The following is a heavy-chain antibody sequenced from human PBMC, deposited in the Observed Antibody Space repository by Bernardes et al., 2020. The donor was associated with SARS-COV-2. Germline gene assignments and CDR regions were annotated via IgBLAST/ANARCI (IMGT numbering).Heavy chain of an antibody. Sequence: SETLSLTCTVSGGSIRSDDYYWSCIRHHPGKGLEWVGHIHYSGSTYYNPSLKSRLTISIDTSKNQFSLKLSSVTAADTAVYYCAAFHTGDGFDIWGQGTMVTVS. CDR3: AAFHTGDGFDI. J-gene: IGHJ3*02. V-gene: IGHV4-31*03. CDR1: GGSIRSDDYY. D-gene: IGHD4-17*01. CDR2: IHYSGST.